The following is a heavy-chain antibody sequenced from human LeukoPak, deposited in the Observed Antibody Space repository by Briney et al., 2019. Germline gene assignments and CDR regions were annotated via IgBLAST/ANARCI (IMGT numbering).Heavy chain of an antibody. Sequence: GGSLRLSCAASGFTFSSYGMHWVRQAPGKGLEWVAVILNDGSQEKYADSVKGRFTISRDNSKNTLFLQMNSLRAEDTAVYYCARRGHNSGHVDYWGQGTLVTVSS. J-gene: IGHJ4*02. D-gene: IGHD6-19*01. CDR1: GFTFSSYG. CDR2: ILNDGSQE. CDR3: ARRGHNSGHVDY. V-gene: IGHV3-33*01.